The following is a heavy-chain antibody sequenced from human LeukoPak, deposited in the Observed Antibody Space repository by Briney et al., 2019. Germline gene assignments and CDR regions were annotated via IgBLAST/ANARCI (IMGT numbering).Heavy chain of an antibody. V-gene: IGHV4-38-2*01. Sequence: SETLSLTCAVSGYSIGSDFYWGWIRQPPGKGLEWIGSIYYSGDTYYNPSLKSRRVTISVDTSKNQFSLRLSSVTAADTAVYYCARHQWHYYYYMGVWGKGSTVTVSS. CDR3: ARHQWHYYYYMGV. J-gene: IGHJ6*03. CDR2: IYYSGDT. D-gene: IGHD6-19*01. CDR1: GYSIGSDFY.